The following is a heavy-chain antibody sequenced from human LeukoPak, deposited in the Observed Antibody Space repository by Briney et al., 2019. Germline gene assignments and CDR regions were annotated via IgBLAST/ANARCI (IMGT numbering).Heavy chain of an antibody. Sequence: GGSLRLSCAVSGFTVSSHYITWVRQAPGKGLEWVSLIYSGGAIYYADSVRGRFTISRDNAKNSLSLQMNSLRADDTAVYFCARDGWNYCFDYWGQGTVVTVSS. J-gene: IGHJ4*02. D-gene: IGHD1-7*01. CDR3: ARDGWNYCFDY. V-gene: IGHV3-69-1*01. CDR2: IYSGGAI. CDR1: GFTVSSHY.